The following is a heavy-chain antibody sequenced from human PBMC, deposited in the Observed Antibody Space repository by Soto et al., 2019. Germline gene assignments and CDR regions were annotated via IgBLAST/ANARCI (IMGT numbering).Heavy chain of an antibody. D-gene: IGHD5-18*01. J-gene: IGHJ6*02. Sequence: GASVKLSCKASGYTFTSYGISWVRQAPGQGLEWMGWISAYNGNTNYAQKLQGRVTMTTDTSTSTAYMELRSLRSDDTVVYYCARDLADTAMVTSYYYYYGMDVWGQGTTVTVSS. V-gene: IGHV1-18*01. CDR2: ISAYNGNT. CDR1: GYTFTSYG. CDR3: ARDLADTAMVTSYYYYYGMDV.